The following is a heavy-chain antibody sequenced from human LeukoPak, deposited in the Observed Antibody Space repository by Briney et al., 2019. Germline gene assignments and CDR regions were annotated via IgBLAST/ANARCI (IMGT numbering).Heavy chain of an antibody. Sequence: GGSLRLSCAASGFTFSTYTMNWVRQAPGKGLEWVSSISSSGRNIYYADSVKGRFTISRDFAKNSLYLQMNSLRAEDTALYHCARVGADTSGYYLFDYWGQGTLVTVSS. CDR3: ARVGADTSGYYLFDY. J-gene: IGHJ4*02. D-gene: IGHD3-22*01. V-gene: IGHV3-21*04. CDR2: ISSSGRNI. CDR1: GFTFSTYT.